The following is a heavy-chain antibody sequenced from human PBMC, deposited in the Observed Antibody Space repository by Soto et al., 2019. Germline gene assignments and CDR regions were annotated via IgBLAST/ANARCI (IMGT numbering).Heavy chain of an antibody. CDR1: GFTFSSYS. V-gene: IGHV3-48*01. CDR2: ISSTSDTI. Sequence: EVQLVESGGGLVQPGGSLRLSCVASGFTFSSYSVNWVRQAPGKGPQWISYISSTSDTIYYADSVKDRFTISIDNATNSLYLQMNSLRAEDSAVYYCAVLTPETTFGIFDCSGHGTLGTVSA. D-gene: IGHD3-16*01. CDR3: AVLTPETTFGIFDC. J-gene: IGHJ4*01.